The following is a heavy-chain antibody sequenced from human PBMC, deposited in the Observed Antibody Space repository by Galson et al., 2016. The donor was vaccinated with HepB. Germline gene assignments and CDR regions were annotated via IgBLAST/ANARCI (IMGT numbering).Heavy chain of an antibody. J-gene: IGHJ6*03. CDR2: IWFDGDIK. CDR3: AKGLKAPGYYYYMDV. Sequence: SLRLSCAASGFIFSGYGMNWVRQAPGKGLEWVAVIWFDGDIKNYADSVKGRFTISRDNSKNMLYLQMNSLRTEDTAVYYCAKGLKAPGYYYYMDVWSQGTRVTVSS. CDR1: GFIFSGYG. V-gene: IGHV3-33*06. D-gene: IGHD6-19*01.